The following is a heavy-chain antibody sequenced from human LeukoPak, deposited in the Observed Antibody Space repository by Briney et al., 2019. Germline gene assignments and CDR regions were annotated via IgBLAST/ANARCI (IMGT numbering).Heavy chain of an antibody. CDR1: GFTFDDHG. Sequence: PGRSLRLSCAAPGFTFDDHGMHWVRQAPGKGLEWVSYISSSSSTIYYADSVKGRFTISRDNAKNSLYLQMNSLRAEDTAVYYCARGRYCSSTSCYFFVYWGQGTLVTVSS. J-gene: IGHJ4*02. CDR3: ARGRYCSSTSCYFFVY. D-gene: IGHD2-2*01. CDR2: ISSSSSTI. V-gene: IGHV3-48*04.